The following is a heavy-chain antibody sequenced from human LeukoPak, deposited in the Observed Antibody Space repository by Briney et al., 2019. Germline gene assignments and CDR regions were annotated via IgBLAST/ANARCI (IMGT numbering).Heavy chain of an antibody. Sequence: QTGGSLRLSCAASGYTVSSNYMSWGRQAPGKGLEWVSAISGSGGSTYYADSVKGRFTISRDNSKNTLYLQMNSLRAEDTAVYYCAKDGGWLQQRDYFDYWGQGTLVTVSS. D-gene: IGHD5-24*01. J-gene: IGHJ4*02. CDR3: AKDGGWLQQRDYFDY. CDR1: GYTVSSNY. V-gene: IGHV3-23*01. CDR2: ISGSGGST.